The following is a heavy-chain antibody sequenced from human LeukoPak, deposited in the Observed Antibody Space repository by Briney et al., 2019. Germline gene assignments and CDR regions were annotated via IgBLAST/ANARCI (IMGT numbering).Heavy chain of an antibody. Sequence: SQTLSLTCTVSGGSISSVGYYWSWIRQPPGKGLEWIGFIYYTGTTTYYNPSLKSRATISVDTSKNHFSLKLTSVTAADTAVYYCARATGGAAAAEFDPWGQGTLVTVSS. CDR1: GGSISSVGYY. V-gene: IGHV4-31*03. CDR3: ARATGGAAAAEFDP. CDR2: IYYTGTTT. D-gene: IGHD6-13*01. J-gene: IGHJ5*02.